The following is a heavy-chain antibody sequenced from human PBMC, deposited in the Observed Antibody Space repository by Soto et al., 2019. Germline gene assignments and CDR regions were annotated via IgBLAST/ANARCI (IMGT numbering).Heavy chain of an antibody. Sequence: PSETLSLTCTVSGGSISSYYWSWIRQPPGKGLEWIGYIYYSGSTNYNPSLKSRVTISVDTSKNQFSLKLSSVTAADTAVYYCARGGQRYYDILTGYPNWFDPLGQGTLVTVSA. V-gene: IGHV4-59*01. CDR3: ARGGQRYYDILTGYPNWFDP. CDR2: IYYSGST. CDR1: GGSISSYY. D-gene: IGHD3-9*01. J-gene: IGHJ5*02.